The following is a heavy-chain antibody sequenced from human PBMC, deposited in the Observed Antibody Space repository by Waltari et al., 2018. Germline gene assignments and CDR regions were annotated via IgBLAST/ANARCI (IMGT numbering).Heavy chain of an antibody. CDR2: VSYSGTT. CDR3: ATYIGASVGTAAFDV. J-gene: IGHJ3*01. CDR1: GVSITSNIPD. Sequence: QLQLQESGARLVRPSDTLSFMYRVAGVSITSNIPDWAWIRQSPGRGLEWIGTVSYSGTTYISPSLKSRVSVSRDTSKNQVSLILGSVTAADMAVYYCATYIGASVGTAAFDVWGQGTMVTVSS. D-gene: IGHD5-12*01. V-gene: IGHV4-39*01.